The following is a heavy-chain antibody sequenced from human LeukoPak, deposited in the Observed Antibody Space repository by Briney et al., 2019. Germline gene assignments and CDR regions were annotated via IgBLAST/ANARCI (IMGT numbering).Heavy chain of an antibody. D-gene: IGHD6-19*01. CDR3: ARHYSSGWYTFDY. CDR1: GGSISSYY. V-gene: IGHV4-59*08. J-gene: IGHJ4*02. CDR2: IYSSGST. Sequence: PSETLSLTCTVSGGSISSYYWSWIRQPPGKGLEWIGYIYSSGSTNYNPSLKSRVTISVDTSKNQLSLKLSSVTAADTAVYYCARHYSSGWYTFDYWGQGTLVTVSS.